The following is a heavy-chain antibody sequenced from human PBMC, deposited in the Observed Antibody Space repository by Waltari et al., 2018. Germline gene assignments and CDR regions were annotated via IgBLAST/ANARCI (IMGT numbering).Heavy chain of an antibody. V-gene: IGHV3-30*04. CDR2: ISYDGRNK. Sequence: QVQLVESGGGVVQPGRSLRLSCAASGFTFSSYAMHWVRQAPGKGLEWVSVISYDGRNKYYADAGKGRFTISRDNSKNTLYLQMNSLRAEDTAVYYCARGSSRNYYYYGMDVWGQGTTVTVSS. CDR3: ARGSSRNYYYYGMDV. D-gene: IGHD6-13*01. J-gene: IGHJ6*02. CDR1: GFTFSSYA.